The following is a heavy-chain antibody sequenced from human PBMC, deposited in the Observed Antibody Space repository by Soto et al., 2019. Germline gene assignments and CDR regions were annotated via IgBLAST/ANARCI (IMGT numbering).Heavy chain of an antibody. Sequence: PAGSLTLSCTVSGSTFTNNAMSCARQPPGKGMEWVSTILGSGARTNYADSVTGRSTISRHNSKNTLYLQMNSLRAEDTGVYHCGREIIEVIGTIGGFDSWGQGTLVTVSS. D-gene: IGHD6-19*01. J-gene: IGHJ5*01. CDR1: GSTFTNNA. CDR3: GREIIEVIGTIGGFDS. CDR2: ILGSGART. V-gene: IGHV3-23*01.